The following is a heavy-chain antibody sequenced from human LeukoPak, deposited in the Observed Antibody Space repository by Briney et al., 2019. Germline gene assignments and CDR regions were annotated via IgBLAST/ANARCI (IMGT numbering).Heavy chain of an antibody. CDR1: GYSFTSYW. Sequence: MPGESLKISCKGSGYSFTSYWIGWVRQMPGKGLEWMGIIYPGDSDTRYSPSFQGQVTISADKSISTAYLQWSSLKASDTAMYYCARPISGYAPDFQHWGQGTLVTVSS. CDR2: IYPGDSDT. D-gene: IGHD2-2*01. CDR3: ARPISGYAPDFQH. J-gene: IGHJ1*01. V-gene: IGHV5-51*01.